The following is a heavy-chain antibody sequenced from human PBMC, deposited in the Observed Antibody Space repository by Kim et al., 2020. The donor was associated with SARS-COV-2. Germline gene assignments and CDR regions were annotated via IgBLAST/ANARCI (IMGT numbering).Heavy chain of an antibody. Sequence: KSCPSLASRVTISADTANNQFSLRLYAVTAADTAVYYCARAEDSSTFDYWGQGALVTVSS. J-gene: IGHJ4*02. V-gene: IGHV4-59*01. D-gene: IGHD6-6*01. CDR3: ARAEDSSTFDY.